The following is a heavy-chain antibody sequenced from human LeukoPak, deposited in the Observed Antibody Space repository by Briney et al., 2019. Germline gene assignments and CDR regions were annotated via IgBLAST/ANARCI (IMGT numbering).Heavy chain of an antibody. J-gene: IGHJ6*02. CDR3: ARARSARWGLDV. CDR1: GGPFNGYY. CDR2: INHTGRS. V-gene: IGHV4-34*01. Sequence: SETLSLTCEVHGGPFNGYYWSWIRQSPGKGLEWIGEINHTGRSHYNPSVESRVTISVDTSKNQFSLRLSSVTAADTGVYFCARARSARWGLDVWGQGTTVSVSS. D-gene: IGHD4-23*01.